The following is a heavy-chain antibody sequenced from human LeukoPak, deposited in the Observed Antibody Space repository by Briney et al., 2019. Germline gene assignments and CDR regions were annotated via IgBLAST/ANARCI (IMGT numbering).Heavy chain of an antibody. J-gene: IGHJ3*02. Sequence: PSETLSLTCAVSGGSISSGSYYWSWIRQPAGKGLEWIGRIYTSGSTNYNPSLKSRVTISVDTSKNQFSLKLSSVTAADTAVYYCARLAGLDAFGIWGQGTMVTVSS. CDR3: ARLAGLDAFGI. CDR2: IYTSGST. D-gene: IGHD6-19*01. V-gene: IGHV4-61*02. CDR1: GGSISSGSYY.